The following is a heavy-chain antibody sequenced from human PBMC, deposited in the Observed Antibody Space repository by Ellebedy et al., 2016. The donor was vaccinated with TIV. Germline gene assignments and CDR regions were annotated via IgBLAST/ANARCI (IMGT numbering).Heavy chain of an antibody. CDR1: GYTFTSYY. CDR2: INPSSGST. Sequence: ASVKVSCKASGYTFTSYYMHWVRQAPGQGLEWMGIINPSSGSTGYAQKFQGRVTMTRDTSTTTVYMDLSSLISEDTAVYYCARAHCTNGVCPEVDPWGRGTLVTVSA. J-gene: IGHJ5*02. D-gene: IGHD2-8*01. V-gene: IGHV1-46*01. CDR3: ARAHCTNGVCPEVDP.